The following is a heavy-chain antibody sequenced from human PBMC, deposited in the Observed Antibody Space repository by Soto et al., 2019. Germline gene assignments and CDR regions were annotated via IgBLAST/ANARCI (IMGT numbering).Heavy chain of an antibody. D-gene: IGHD6-13*01. Sequence: SETLSLTCAVYGGSFSGYYWSWIRQPPGKGLEWIGEINHSGSTNYNASLKSRVTISVDTSKNQFSLKLRSVIAADTAVYYCARCIAAAGYNWFDPWGQGTLVTVSS. CDR3: ARCIAAAGYNWFDP. J-gene: IGHJ5*02. CDR1: GGSFSGYY. CDR2: INHSGST. V-gene: IGHV4-34*01.